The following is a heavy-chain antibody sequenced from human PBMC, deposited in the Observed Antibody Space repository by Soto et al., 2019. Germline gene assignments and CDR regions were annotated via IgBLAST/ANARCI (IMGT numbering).Heavy chain of an antibody. D-gene: IGHD3-3*01. CDR1: GYTFTNYG. V-gene: IGHV1-18*01. J-gene: IGHJ6*03. Sequence: ASVKVSCKASGYTFTNYGFTWVRQAPGQGLEWLGWISTYNGNTKYAQKVQGRLTMTTDTSTSTANMELTSLRSDDTAVYYCARGITIFGVVEDYYMDVWGKGTTVTVSS. CDR2: ISTYNGNT. CDR3: ARGITIFGVVEDYYMDV.